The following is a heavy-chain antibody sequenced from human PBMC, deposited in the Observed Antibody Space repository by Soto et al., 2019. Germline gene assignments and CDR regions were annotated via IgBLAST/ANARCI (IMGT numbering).Heavy chain of an antibody. CDR2: FDPEDGET. J-gene: IGHJ4*02. D-gene: IGHD6-19*01. CDR3: ARAVALSADFDY. Sequence: ASVKVSCKVSGYTLTELSMHWVRQAPGKGLEWMGGFDPEDGETIYAQKFQGRVTMTKDTSTSTAYMELSSLRSEDTAVYYCARAVALSADFDYWGQGTLVTVSS. V-gene: IGHV1-24*01. CDR1: GYTLTELS.